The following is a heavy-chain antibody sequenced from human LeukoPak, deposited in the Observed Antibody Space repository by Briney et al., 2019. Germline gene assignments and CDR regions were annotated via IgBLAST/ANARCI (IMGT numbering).Heavy chain of an antibody. CDR3: AKIRGASSWFDT. Sequence: PGGSLRLSCAASGLTFSTYWLGWVRQAPGKGLEWVANIKEDGGEKYYVDSVKGRFTISRDNAKNSLYLQMNSLRAEDTAMYYCAKIRGASSWFDTWGQGTLVTVSS. CDR2: IKEDGGEK. D-gene: IGHD4-17*01. V-gene: IGHV3-7*01. CDR1: GLTFSTYW. J-gene: IGHJ5*02.